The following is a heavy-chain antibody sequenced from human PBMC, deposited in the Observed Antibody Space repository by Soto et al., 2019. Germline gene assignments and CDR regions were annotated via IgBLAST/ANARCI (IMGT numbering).Heavy chain of an antibody. V-gene: IGHV4-61*01. J-gene: IGHJ4*02. Sequence: SETLSLTXSVSGGSVSSGSYYWSWIRQPPGKGLEWIGYFHYSESTNYNPSLKSRVTISVDTSKNQFSLKLSSVTAADTAVYYCARFSVPATPWYFDDWGQGTLVTVSS. CDR3: ARFSVPATPWYFDD. CDR1: GGSVSSGSYY. CDR2: FHYSEST. D-gene: IGHD2-15*01.